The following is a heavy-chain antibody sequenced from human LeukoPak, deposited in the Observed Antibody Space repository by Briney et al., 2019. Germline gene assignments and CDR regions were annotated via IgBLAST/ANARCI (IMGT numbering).Heavy chain of an antibody. CDR3: ARNSGSYYNDYFDY. V-gene: IGHV3-66*01. CDR2: IYSGGST. J-gene: IGHJ4*02. D-gene: IGHD3-10*01. Sequence: GGSLRLSCAASGFTVSSNYMSWVRQAPGKGLEWVSVIYSGGSTYYADSVEGRFTISRDNSKNTLYLQMNSPRAEDTAVYYCARNSGSYYNDYFDYWGQGTLVTVSS. CDR1: GFTVSSNY.